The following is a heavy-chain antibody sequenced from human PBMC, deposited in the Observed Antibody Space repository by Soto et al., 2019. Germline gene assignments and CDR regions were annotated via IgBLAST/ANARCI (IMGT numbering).Heavy chain of an antibody. V-gene: IGHV3-7*01. CDR3: TRAFEQTWLQSKQFDC. D-gene: IGHD4-4*01. CDR1: QFTFTRYW. J-gene: IGHJ4*02. Sequence: PGGSLRLSCVASQFTFTRYWMGWLRQAPGRGLEWVATIKQDGTEKYYLDSVKGRFTISRDNAKSSLYLQMDSLRAEDTAIYYCTRAFEQTWLQSKQFDCWGQGTKVTVSS. CDR2: IKQDGTEK.